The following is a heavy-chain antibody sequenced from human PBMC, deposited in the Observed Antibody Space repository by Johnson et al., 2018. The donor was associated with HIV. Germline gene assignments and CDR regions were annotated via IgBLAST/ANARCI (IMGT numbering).Heavy chain of an antibody. CDR3: ATCSDQVVLGGDAFYI. CDR2: ISSSGDRT. Sequence: VQLVESGGGLVQAGGSLRLSCSASGFTFSRYAMNWVRQAPGKGLEWVSSISSSGDRTSYADSVKGRFTISRDNSKNKMLVQMNNLTTEDTAFYYCATCSDQVVLGGDAFYIGGQGTMVTCSS. CDR1: GFTFSRYA. V-gene: IGHV3-23*04. J-gene: IGHJ3*02. D-gene: IGHD3-16*01.